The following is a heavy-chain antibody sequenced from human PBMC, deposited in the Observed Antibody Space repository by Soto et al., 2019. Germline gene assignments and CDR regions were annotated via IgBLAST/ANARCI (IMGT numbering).Heavy chain of an antibody. Sequence: GESLKISCKGSGYTFTNYWIGWGRQTAGKGLEWRGIIYPGDCETRYSPSFQGQVTMSADKSISTAYLPWSSLKASDSAMYYCARKYYYGAGTLDYWGQGTLVTVSS. CDR2: IYPGDCET. CDR1: GYTFTNYW. J-gene: IGHJ4*02. V-gene: IGHV5-51*03. D-gene: IGHD3-10*01. CDR3: ARKYYYGAGTLDY.